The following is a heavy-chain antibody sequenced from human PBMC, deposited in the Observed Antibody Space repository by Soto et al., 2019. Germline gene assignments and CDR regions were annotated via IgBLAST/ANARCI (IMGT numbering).Heavy chain of an antibody. Sequence: SETLSLTCSVSGGSMNNGGYYWSWIRQLPGKGLKWIGYIYSNGDTYYNPSLKSRLTISVDTSKNQFSLNLTSVTAADTAVYYCARRGGSSSRYYYYALDVWGQGTTVTVSS. D-gene: IGHD6-6*01. V-gene: IGHV4-31*03. CDR2: IYSNGDT. CDR1: GGSMNNGGYY. CDR3: ARRGGSSSRYYYYALDV. J-gene: IGHJ6*02.